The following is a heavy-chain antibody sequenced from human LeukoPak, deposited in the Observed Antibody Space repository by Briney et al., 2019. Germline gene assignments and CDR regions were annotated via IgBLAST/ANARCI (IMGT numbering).Heavy chain of an antibody. CDR3: ARGSTRDSSGWYGPGKWFDP. CDR2: INPNSGGT. D-gene: IGHD6-19*01. J-gene: IGHJ5*02. Sequence: ASVKVSCKASGYTFTSYGISWVRQAPGQGLEWMGWINPNSGGTNYAQNFQGRVTMTRDTSISTAFLELSSLRSDDTAVYYCARGSTRDSSGWYGPGKWFDPWGQGTLVTVSS. V-gene: IGHV1-2*02. CDR1: GYTFTSYG.